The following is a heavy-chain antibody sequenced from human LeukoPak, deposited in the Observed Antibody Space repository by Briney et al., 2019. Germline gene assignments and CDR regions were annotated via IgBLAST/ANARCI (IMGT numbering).Heavy chain of an antibody. J-gene: IGHJ4*02. CDR1: GGTFSSYT. V-gene: IGHV1-69*02. CDR2: IIPILGIA. CDR3: ARGGVLRFLEWLLLSDY. D-gene: IGHD3-3*01. Sequence: SVKVSCKASGGTFSSYTISWVRQAPGQGLEWMGRIIPILGIANYAQKFQGRVTITADKSTSTAYMELSSLRSEDTAVYYCARGGVLRFLEWLLLSDYWGQGTLVTVSS.